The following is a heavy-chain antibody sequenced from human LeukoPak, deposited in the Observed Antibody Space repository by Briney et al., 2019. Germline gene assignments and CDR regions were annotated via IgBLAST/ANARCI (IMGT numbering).Heavy chain of an antibody. CDR2: MNPNSGNT. J-gene: IGHJ4*02. Sequence: ASVKVSCKASGYTFTSYDIYLVRQAPGQGLEWMGWMNPNSGNTGYAQKFQGRVTMTMNTSISTAYMELSSLRSEDTAVYYCARRAPRLSKGIAVAGTRLDFDYWGQGTLVTVSS. CDR1: GYTFTSYD. CDR3: ARRAPRLSKGIAVAGTRLDFDY. D-gene: IGHD6-19*01. V-gene: IGHV1-8*01.